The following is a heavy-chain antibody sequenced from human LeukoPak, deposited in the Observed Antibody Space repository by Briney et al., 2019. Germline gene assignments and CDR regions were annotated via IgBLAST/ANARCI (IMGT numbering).Heavy chain of an antibody. CDR2: INHSGST. CDR1: GGSFSGYY. J-gene: IGHJ3*02. Sequence: SETLSLTCAVYGGSFSGYYWSWIRQPPGKGLEWIGEINHSGSTNYNPSLKSRVTISVDTSKNQFSLKLSSVTAADTAVYYCAGGWGYDAFDIWGQGTMVTVSS. V-gene: IGHV4-34*01. CDR3: AGGWGYDAFDI. D-gene: IGHD6-19*01.